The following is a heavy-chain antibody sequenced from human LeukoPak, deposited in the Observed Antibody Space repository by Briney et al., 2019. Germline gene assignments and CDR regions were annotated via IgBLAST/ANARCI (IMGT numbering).Heavy chain of an antibody. CDR2: ISDDGSYT. V-gene: IGHV3-74*01. CDR3: ASFGISWRSSY. D-gene: IGHD2-21*01. CDR1: GFTFSSYA. Sequence: GGSLRLSCAVSGFTFSSYAMSWVRQAPGKGLVWVSRISDDGSYTSNVDSVKGRFTISRDNVNNMLYLHMNSLRAEDTAVYYCASFGISWRSSYWGQGTLVTVSS. J-gene: IGHJ4*02.